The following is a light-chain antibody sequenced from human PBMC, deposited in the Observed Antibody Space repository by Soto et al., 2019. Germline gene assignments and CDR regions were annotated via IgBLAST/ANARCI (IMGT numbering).Light chain of an antibody. V-gene: IGLV2-23*02. J-gene: IGLJ1*01. CDR3: WSYAGSFTYV. Sequence: QSVLTQPASVSGSPGQSITTSCTGSSSVVGSYTLVSWYQQHPGKVPKLMIYEVSKRPSGVSVRFSGSRSGNTASLTISGLQAEDEADYFCWSYAGSFTYVFGTGTKVTVL. CDR1: SSVVGSYTL. CDR2: EVS.